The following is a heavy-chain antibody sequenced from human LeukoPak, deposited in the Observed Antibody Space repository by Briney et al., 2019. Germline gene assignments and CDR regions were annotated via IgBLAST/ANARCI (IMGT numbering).Heavy chain of an antibody. J-gene: IGHJ5*01. D-gene: IGHD3-22*01. CDR1: GYTFTGYY. CDR3: ARETSSGYYLNWFDS. CDR2: INPNSDDT. Sequence: ASVKVSCKASGYTFTGYYIHWVRQAPGQGLQWMGWINPNSDDTKSAQKSQGRVTMTKDTSITTAYMELSRLRSDDTAIYYCARETSSGYYLNWFDSWGQGTLVTVS. V-gene: IGHV1-2*02.